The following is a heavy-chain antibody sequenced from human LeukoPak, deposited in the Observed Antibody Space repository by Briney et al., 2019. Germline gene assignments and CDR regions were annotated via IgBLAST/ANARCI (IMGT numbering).Heavy chain of an antibody. V-gene: IGHV3-30*04. CDR2: ISYDGSNK. D-gene: IGHD5-24*01. J-gene: IGHJ4*02. Sequence: GGSLRLSCAASGFTFSSYAMHCVRQAPGKGLEWVAVISYDGSNKYYADSVKGRFTISRDNSKNTLYLQMNSLRAEDTAVYYCAREDEMATGDYWGQGTLVTVSS. CDR3: AREDEMATGDY. CDR1: GFTFSSYA.